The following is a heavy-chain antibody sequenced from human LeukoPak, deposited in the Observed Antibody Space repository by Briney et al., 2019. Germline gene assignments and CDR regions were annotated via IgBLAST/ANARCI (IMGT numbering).Heavy chain of an antibody. Sequence: GGSLRLSCAAPGFIFSSYSMNWVRQAPGKGLEWVSSITSSSNYINYADPVKGRFTISRDNAKNSLYLQMNSLIVEDTALYYCAREGIAGPKDVWGKGTTVTVSS. J-gene: IGHJ6*04. V-gene: IGHV3-21*01. D-gene: IGHD6-13*01. CDR3: AREGIAGPKDV. CDR1: GFIFSSYS. CDR2: ITSSSNYI.